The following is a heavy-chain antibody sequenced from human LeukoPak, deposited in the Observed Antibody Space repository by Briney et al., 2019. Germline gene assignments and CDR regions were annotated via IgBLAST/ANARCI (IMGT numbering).Heavy chain of an antibody. D-gene: IGHD6-19*01. CDR2: IIPILGIA. J-gene: IGHJ4*02. CDR1: GGTFSSYA. Sequence: ASVKVSCKASGGTFSSYAISWVRQAPGQGLEWMGRIIPILGIANYAQKFQGRVTITADKSTSTAYMELSSLRSEDTAGYYCARDPQMEVAVAGTTADDHWGQGTLVTVSS. V-gene: IGHV1-69*04. CDR3: ARDPQMEVAVAGTTADDH.